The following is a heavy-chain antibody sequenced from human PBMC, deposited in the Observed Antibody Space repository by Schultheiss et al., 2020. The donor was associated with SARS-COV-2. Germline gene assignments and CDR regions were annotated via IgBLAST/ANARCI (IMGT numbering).Heavy chain of an antibody. CDR2: IYYTGST. J-gene: IGHJ4*02. Sequence: SQTLSLTCTVSGGSISYYYWSWIRQPPGKGLVWIGYIYYTGSTNYNPSLMSRVTISVDTSKNQFSLQLNSVTPEDTAVYYCARQTADIDYWGRGTLVTVSS. V-gene: IGHV4-59*12. D-gene: IGHD7-27*01. CDR3: ARQTADIDY. CDR1: GGSISYYY.